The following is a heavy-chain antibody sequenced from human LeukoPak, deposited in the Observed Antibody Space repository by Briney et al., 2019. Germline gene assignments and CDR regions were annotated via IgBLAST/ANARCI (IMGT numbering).Heavy chain of an antibody. V-gene: IGHV1-2*02. J-gene: IGHJ4*02. D-gene: IGHD1-26*01. Sequence: ASVKVSCKASGYTFTGYYMHWVRQAPGQGLEWMGWINPNSGGTSYAQNFQGRVTKTRDTSISTAYMELSRLRSDDTAVYYCARDGNFDYWGQGTLVTVSS. CDR1: GYTFTGYY. CDR3: ARDGNFDY. CDR2: INPNSGGT.